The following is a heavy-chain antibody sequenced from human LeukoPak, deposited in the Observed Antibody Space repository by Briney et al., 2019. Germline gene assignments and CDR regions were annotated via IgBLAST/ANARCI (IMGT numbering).Heavy chain of an antibody. D-gene: IGHD3-10*01. CDR2: IYSGGSK. V-gene: IGHV3-66*01. J-gene: IGHJ4*02. Sequence: GGSLRLSCAASGFSVSSNYITWVRLAPGKGLEWVSLIYSGGSKYYSDSVKGRFSISRDDSKNTVYLQMNRLRVEDTAVYYCARTTMTRGVGLDWGRGTLVTVSS. CDR3: ARTTMTRGVGLD. CDR1: GFSVSSNY.